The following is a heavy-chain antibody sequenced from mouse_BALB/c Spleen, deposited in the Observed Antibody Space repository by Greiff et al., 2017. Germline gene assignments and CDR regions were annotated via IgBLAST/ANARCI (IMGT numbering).Heavy chain of an antibody. V-gene: IGHV2-2*02. CDR3: ARIPYDYDEGAWFAY. Sequence: VQLQQSGPGLVQPSQSLSITCTVSGFSLTSYGVHWVRQSPGKGLEWLGVIWSGGSTDYNEAFISRLSISKDNSKSQVFFKMNSLQANDTAIYYCARIPYDYDEGAWFAYWGQGTLVTVSA. J-gene: IGHJ3*01. D-gene: IGHD2-4*01. CDR2: IWSGGST. CDR1: GFSLTSYG.